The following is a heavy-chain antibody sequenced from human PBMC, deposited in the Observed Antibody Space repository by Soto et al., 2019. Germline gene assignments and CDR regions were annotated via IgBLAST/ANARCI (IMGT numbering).Heavy chain of an antibody. CDR3: AIYPYGSGSQPDYYYYYGMDV. Sequence: PGGALRLSCAASGFTFSSYSMNWVRQAPGKGLEWVSYISSSSSTIYYADSVKGRFTISRDNAKNSLYLQMNSLRAEDTAVYYCAIYPYGSGSQPDYYYYYGMDVWGQGTTVTVSS. V-gene: IGHV3-48*01. D-gene: IGHD3-10*01. J-gene: IGHJ6*02. CDR1: GFTFSSYS. CDR2: ISSSSSTI.